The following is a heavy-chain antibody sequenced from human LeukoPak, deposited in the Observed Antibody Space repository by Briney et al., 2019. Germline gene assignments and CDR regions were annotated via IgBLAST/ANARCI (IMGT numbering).Heavy chain of an antibody. CDR2: ISAYNGNT. J-gene: IGHJ4*02. Sequence: ASVKVSCKASGYTFTSYGISWVRQAPGQGLEWMGWISAYNGNTNYAQKLQGRVTMTTDTSTSTAYMELRSLRSDDTAVYYCAREGPRLEEEPLWAAGIAAAGPGSRTETRDDYWGQGTLVTVSS. V-gene: IGHV1-18*01. CDR1: GYTFTSYG. CDR3: AREGPRLEEEPLWAAGIAAAGPGSRTETRDDY. D-gene: IGHD6-13*01.